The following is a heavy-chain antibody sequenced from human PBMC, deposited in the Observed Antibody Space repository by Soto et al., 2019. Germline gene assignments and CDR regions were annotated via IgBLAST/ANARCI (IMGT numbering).Heavy chain of an antibody. CDR2: ISAYNGNT. CDR3: ARDSKITMVRGAFDY. CDR1: GYTFTSYG. J-gene: IGHJ4*02. V-gene: IGHV1-18*01. D-gene: IGHD3-10*01. Sequence: QVQLVQSGAEVKKPGASVKVSCKASGYTFTSYGISWVRQAPGQGLEWMGWISAYNGNTNYAQKLQGRVTMTTDTSXXTAYMELRSLRSDDTAVYYCARDSKITMVRGAFDYWGQGTLVTVSS.